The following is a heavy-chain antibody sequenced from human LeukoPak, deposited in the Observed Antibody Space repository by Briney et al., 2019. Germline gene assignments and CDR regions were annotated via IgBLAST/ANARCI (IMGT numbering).Heavy chain of an antibody. CDR3: ARILGYCSSTSCRGYMDV. CDR2: LNPNSGGT. J-gene: IGHJ6*03. Sequence: ASVKVSCKASGYSFSAYYMVWVRQAPGQGLEWMGWLNPNSGGTNYAQKFQGRVTMTRDTSISTAYMELSRLRSDDTAVYYCARILGYCSSTSCRGYMDVWGKGTTVTVSS. D-gene: IGHD2-2*01. V-gene: IGHV1-2*02. CDR1: GYSFSAYY.